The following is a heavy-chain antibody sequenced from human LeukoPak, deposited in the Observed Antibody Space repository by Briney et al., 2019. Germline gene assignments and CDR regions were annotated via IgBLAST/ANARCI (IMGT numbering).Heavy chain of an antibody. V-gene: IGHV7-4-1*02. CDR2: INTNTGNP. CDR1: GYTFTSYA. Sequence: ASVKVSCKASGYTFTSYAMNWVRQAPGQGLEWMGWINTNTGNPTYAQGFTGRFVFSLDTSVSTAYLQISSLKAEDTAVYYCARGYCSGGSCWGPVDYWGQGTLVTVSS. D-gene: IGHD2-15*01. J-gene: IGHJ4*02. CDR3: ARGYCSGGSCWGPVDY.